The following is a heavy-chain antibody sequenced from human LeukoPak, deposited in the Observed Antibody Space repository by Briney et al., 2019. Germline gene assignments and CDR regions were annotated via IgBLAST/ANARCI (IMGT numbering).Heavy chain of an antibody. CDR2: INPNSGGT. J-gene: IGHJ4*02. CDR3: ATHGASGIAVALDY. D-gene: IGHD6-19*01. CDR1: GYTFTGYY. Sequence: ASVKVSCKASGYTFTGYYMHWVRQAPGQGLGWMGWINPNSGGTNYAQKFQGRVTMTRDTSISTAYMELSRLRSDDTAVYYCATHGASGIAVALDYWGQGTLVTVSS. V-gene: IGHV1-2*02.